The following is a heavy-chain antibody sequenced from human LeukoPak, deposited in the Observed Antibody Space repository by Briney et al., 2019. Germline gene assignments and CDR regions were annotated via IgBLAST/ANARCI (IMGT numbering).Heavy chain of an antibody. J-gene: IGHJ4*02. CDR1: GFTFSDYY. D-gene: IGHD6-19*01. V-gene: IGHV3-11*01. CDR3: AKDRDSSGWYTTLDY. Sequence: GGSLRLSCAASGFTFSDYYMSWIRQAPGKGLEWVSYVSSSGSTIYYADSVKGRFTISRDNSKNSLYLQMNSLRAEDTALYYCAKDRDSSGWYTTLDYWGQGTLVTVSS. CDR2: VSSSGSTI.